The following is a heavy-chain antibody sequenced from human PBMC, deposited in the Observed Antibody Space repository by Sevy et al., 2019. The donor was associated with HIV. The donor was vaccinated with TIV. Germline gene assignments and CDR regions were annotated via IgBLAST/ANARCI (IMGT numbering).Heavy chain of an antibody. V-gene: IGHV1-18*01. Sequence: ASLKVSCKTSGYRFMSYGISWVRQAPGQGLEWMGWISTFNGDTNAAPKLQGRVTMTTDTSTSTGYMELRSLRSDDTAVYYCARAPSGSQGPGQYFHYWGQCTLVTVSS. J-gene: IGHJ1*01. D-gene: IGHD1-26*01. CDR1: GYRFMSYG. CDR2: ISTFNGDT. CDR3: ARAPSGSQGPGQYFHY.